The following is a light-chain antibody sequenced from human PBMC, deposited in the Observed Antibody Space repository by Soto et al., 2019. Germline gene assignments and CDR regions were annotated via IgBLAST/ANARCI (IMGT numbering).Light chain of an antibody. CDR3: SSFTSSSTLDAG. CDR1: SSDVGGYNY. J-gene: IGLJ7*01. V-gene: IGLV2-14*01. CDR2: EVS. Sequence: QSALTQPASVSGSPGQSITISCTGTSSDVGGYNYVSWYQQHPGKAPKLMIYEVSNRPSGVSNRFSGSKSANTASLTISGLQAEDEADYYCSSFTSSSTLDAGFGGGTQLTVL.